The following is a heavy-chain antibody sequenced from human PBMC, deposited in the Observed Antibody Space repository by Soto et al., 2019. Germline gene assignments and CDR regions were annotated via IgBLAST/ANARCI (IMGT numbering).Heavy chain of an antibody. CDR2: MSGSSSTT. J-gene: IGHJ4*02. D-gene: IGHD1-7*01. CDR1: GPTLSNYG. V-gene: IGHV3-23*01. CDR3: AKNQERELPRVIDF. Sequence: PXGALKLSCETSGPTLSNYGMSWVSQAPGGGLEWVSSMSGSSSTTYYADSVRGRFTISRDRSKNTLYLQMSSLRAEDTALYYCAKNQERELPRVIDFWGQGTLVTVSS.